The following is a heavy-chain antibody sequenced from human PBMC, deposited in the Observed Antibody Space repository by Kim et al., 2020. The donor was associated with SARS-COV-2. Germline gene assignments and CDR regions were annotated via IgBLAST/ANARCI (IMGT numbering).Heavy chain of an antibody. CDR1: GFTFSNYG. Sequence: GGSLRLSCVASGFTFSNYGMHWVRQAPGKGLEWVAIISYDGSNKYYEDSVKGRFTISRDNSKNTLYLQMNSLRAEDTAVYYCAKDESEWWLRGLIDYWGQGILVTVSS. CDR2: ISYDGSNK. V-gene: IGHV3-30*18. D-gene: IGHD2-15*01. CDR3: AKDESEWWLRGLIDY. J-gene: IGHJ4*02.